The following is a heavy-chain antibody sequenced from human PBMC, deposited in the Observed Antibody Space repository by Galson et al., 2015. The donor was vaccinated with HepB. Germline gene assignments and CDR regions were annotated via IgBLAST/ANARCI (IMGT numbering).Heavy chain of an antibody. CDR3: ARRGSSWSYRGNWFDP. D-gene: IGHD6-13*01. Sequence: SLRLSCAASGFTFSSYGMHWVRQAPGKGLEWVAVIWYDGSNKYYADSVKGRFTISRDNSKNTLYLQMNSLRAEDTAVYYCARRGSSWSYRGNWFDPWGQGTLVTVSS. V-gene: IGHV3-33*01. J-gene: IGHJ5*02. CDR1: GFTFSSYG. CDR2: IWYDGSNK.